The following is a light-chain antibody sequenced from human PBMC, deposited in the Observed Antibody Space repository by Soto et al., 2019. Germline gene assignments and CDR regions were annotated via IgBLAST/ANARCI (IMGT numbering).Light chain of an antibody. CDR1: SSDVGGYNY. J-gene: IGLJ1*01. V-gene: IGLV2-14*01. CDR2: EVT. Sequence: SVLTQPASVSGSPGQSISISCTGTSSDVGGYNYVSWYQQHPGQAPRLMIYEVTNRPSGVSNRLSGSKSGNTASLTISGLQAEDEADYYCSAYTSSSTTYVFGTGTKVRVL. CDR3: SAYTSSSTTYV.